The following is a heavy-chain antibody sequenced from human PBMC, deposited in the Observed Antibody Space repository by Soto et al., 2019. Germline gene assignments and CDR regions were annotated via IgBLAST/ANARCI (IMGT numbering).Heavy chain of an antibody. V-gene: IGHV3-33*01. CDR1: GFTFSSYG. Sequence: QVQVVESGGGVVQPGRSLRLSCAASGFTFSSYGMHWVRQAPGKGLEWVAVIWYDRNNKFYADSVKGRFTISRDNSKNMLYLQMNSLRADDTALYYCASRIAAARPFDVWGQGTMVTVSS. D-gene: IGHD6-13*01. CDR2: IWYDRNNK. CDR3: ASRIAAARPFDV. J-gene: IGHJ3*01.